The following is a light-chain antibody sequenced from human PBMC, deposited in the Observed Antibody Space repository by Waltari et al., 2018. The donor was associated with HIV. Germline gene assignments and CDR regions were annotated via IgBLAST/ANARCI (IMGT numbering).Light chain of an antibody. V-gene: IGLV1-51*01. CDR1: SSNIGNNY. Sequence: QSVLTQPPSVSAAPGETVIISCSGSSSNIGNNYVSWYQQLPGTAPKLFIYADVLHHAGLPDRFSGSRSGTSATLGITGLQTGDEADYYCGTWDTTLSAVVFGGGTKLTVL. CDR3: GTWDTTLSAVV. CDR2: ADV. J-gene: IGLJ2*01.